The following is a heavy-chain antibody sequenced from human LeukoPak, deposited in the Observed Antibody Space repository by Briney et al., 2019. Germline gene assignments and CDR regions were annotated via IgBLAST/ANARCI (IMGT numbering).Heavy chain of an antibody. Sequence: SETLSLTCTVSGGSISSSSYYWGWIRQPPGKGLEWIGSIYYSGSTYYNPSLKSRVTISVGTSKNQFSLKLSSVTAADTAVYYCARGSRGDGYNSYWGQGTLVTVSS. CDR2: IYYSGST. V-gene: IGHV4-39*07. J-gene: IGHJ4*02. CDR3: ARGSRGDGYNSY. D-gene: IGHD5-24*01. CDR1: GGSISSSSYY.